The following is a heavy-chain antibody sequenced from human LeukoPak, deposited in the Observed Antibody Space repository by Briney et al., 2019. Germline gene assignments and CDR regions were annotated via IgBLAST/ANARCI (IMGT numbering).Heavy chain of an antibody. CDR3: ARERIDSFDS. CDR1: GDTVSSTSGA. J-gene: IGHJ5*01. V-gene: IGHV6-1*01. CDR2: TYYRSKWFN. D-gene: IGHD3-16*02. Sequence: SQTLSLTCAISGDTVSSTSGAWNWIRQSPSRGLEWLGRTYYRSKWFNDYAVSVKSRLTFSPDTSKSQVSLQLNSVIPEDTAVYYCARERIDSFDSWGQGTLVTVSS.